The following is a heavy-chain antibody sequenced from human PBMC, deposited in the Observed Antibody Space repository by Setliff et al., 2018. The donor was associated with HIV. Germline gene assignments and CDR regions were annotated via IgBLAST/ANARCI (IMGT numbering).Heavy chain of an antibody. J-gene: IGHJ4*02. CDR1: GGSIRSHY. Sequence: SETLSLTCTVSGGSIRSHYWSWIRQPPGKGLEWIGNIYYSGSTNYNPSLKSRVTISVDTSKNQFSLRLNSVTAADTAAYYCARVPRQLLKGAAAYFDYWGQGTQVAVSS. CDR3: ARVPRQLLKGAAAYFDY. CDR2: IYYSGST. D-gene: IGHD5-18*01. V-gene: IGHV4-59*11.